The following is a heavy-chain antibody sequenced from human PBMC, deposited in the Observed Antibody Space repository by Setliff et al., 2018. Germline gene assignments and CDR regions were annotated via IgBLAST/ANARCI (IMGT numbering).Heavy chain of an antibody. CDR1: GYTFTAYY. CDR2: IHPNTGST. V-gene: IGHV1-2*06. Sequence: ASVKVSCKTSGYTFTAYYIYWVRQAPGHGLELMGRIHPNTGSTNYLQDFQGRVTITRDMSIYTVYMELTGLTSGDTAVYYCAKQGYSDSLYAFDVWGQGTVVTVSS. CDR3: AKQGYSDSLYAFDV. J-gene: IGHJ3*01. D-gene: IGHD3-16*01.